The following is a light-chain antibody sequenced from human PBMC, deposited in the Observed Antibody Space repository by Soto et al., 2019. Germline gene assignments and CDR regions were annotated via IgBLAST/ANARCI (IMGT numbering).Light chain of an antibody. J-gene: IGKJ1*01. CDR2: KAS. CDR1: QTISSW. Sequence: DIQMTQSPSTLSGSVGDRVTITCRASQTISSWLAWYQQKPGKAPKLLIYKASTLKSGVPSRFSGSGPGTEFTLTTSSLQPDDCATYYCQHYNSYSEAFGQGTKVELK. CDR3: QHYNSYSEA. V-gene: IGKV1-5*03.